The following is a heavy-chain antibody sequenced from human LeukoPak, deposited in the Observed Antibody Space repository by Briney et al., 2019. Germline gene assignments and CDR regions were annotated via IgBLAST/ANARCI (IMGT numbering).Heavy chain of an antibody. J-gene: IGHJ6*03. V-gene: IGHV4-34*01. CDR2: INHSGST. D-gene: IGHD6-13*01. CDR3: ARSSSFQIYYYYYYYMDV. Sequence: SETLSLTCAVYGGSFSGYYWSWIRQPPGKGLEWIGEINHSGSTNYNPSLKSRVTISVDTSKNQFSLKLSSVTAADTAVYYCARSSSFQIYYYYYYYMDVWGKGTTVTISS. CDR1: GGSFSGYY.